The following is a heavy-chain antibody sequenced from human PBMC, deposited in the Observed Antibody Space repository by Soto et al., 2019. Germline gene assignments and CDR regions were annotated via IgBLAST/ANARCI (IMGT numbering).Heavy chain of an antibody. V-gene: IGHV3-23*01. CDR1: GCTFGNYY. CDR3: VKDKGRLQTFDVIIPNGY. J-gene: IGHJ4*02. Sequence: GGSLILSCSASGCTFGNYYISWFRQAPGKGLDWVSAISASGDITHYSYSVKGRFTISRDNSTNTLYLQMNSLRAEDTGVYYCVKDKGRLQTFDVIIPNGYCGQGPLVTVSS. D-gene: IGHD2-21*01. CDR2: ISASGDIT.